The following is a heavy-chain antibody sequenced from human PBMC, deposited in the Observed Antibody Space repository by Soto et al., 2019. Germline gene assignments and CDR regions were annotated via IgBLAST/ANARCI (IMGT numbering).Heavy chain of an antibody. J-gene: IGHJ6*02. V-gene: IGHV3-74*01. Sequence: EVQLVESGGGLVQPGGSLRLSCAASGFTFSIYWMHWVRQAPGKGPVWVSRIDNAGSSARYADSVKGRFTISRDNAKNTVYLQRRSLRAEDTAVYYCTRVGGAVSGMDVWGQGTTVTVSS. CDR1: GFTFSIYW. CDR3: TRVGGAVSGMDV. CDR2: IDNAGSSA. D-gene: IGHD1-26*01.